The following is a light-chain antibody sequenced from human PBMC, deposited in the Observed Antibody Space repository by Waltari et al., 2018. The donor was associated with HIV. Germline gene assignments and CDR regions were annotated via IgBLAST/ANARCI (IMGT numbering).Light chain of an antibody. CDR2: EVS. V-gene: IGLV2-14*01. CDR1: NSDVGAYNY. J-gene: IGLJ1*01. Sequence: QSALTQPASVSASPGQSITISCTGTNSDVGAYNYVSWFQQHPDNSPKVMIVEVSNRHSAVPHRYAGSKSGSTASLIISALRAENEADYYCSSYTTRNTVVYGTGTKVTVL. CDR3: SSYTTRNTVV.